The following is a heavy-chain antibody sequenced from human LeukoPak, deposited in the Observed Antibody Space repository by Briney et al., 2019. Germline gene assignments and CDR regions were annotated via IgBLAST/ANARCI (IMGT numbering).Heavy chain of an antibody. Sequence: GSSVKVSCKASGYTFTSYDINWVRQATGQGLEWMGWMNPTSGNTGYAQKFQGRVTMTRNTSISTAYMELSSLRSEDTAFYYCARGRYCSSTSCQGNWFDPWGQGTLVTVSS. V-gene: IGHV1-8*01. J-gene: IGHJ5*02. CDR1: GYTFTSYD. D-gene: IGHD2-2*01. CDR2: MNPTSGNT. CDR3: ARGRYCSSTSCQGNWFDP.